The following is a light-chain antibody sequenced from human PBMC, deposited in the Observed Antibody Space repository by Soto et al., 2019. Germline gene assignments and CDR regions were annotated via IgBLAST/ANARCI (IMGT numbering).Light chain of an antibody. V-gene: IGKV1-39*01. CDR3: QQSYSNPWT. CDR1: QSISGY. J-gene: IGKJ1*01. CDR2: AAS. Sequence: DIQMTQSPSSLSASVGDRVTITCRASQSISGYLNWYQHKPGKAPKLLIYAASSLQSGVPSRFSGSASATDFTLTISSLQPEDSATYFCQQSYSNPWTFGQGTKVDIK.